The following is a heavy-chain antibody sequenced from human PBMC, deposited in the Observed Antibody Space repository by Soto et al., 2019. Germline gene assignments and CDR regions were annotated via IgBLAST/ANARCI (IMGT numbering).Heavy chain of an antibody. Sequence: PGGSLRLSCAASGFTFSSYPMHWVRQAPGKGLVWVAIILYDGRTIYYADSVEGRFTNSRDNTKNTLYLQMNSLRAEDTAVYYCARAVDTDSIVWAMDVWGQGTTVTVSS. V-gene: IGHV3-30-3*01. J-gene: IGHJ6*02. CDR1: GFTFSSYP. CDR3: ARAVDTDSIVWAMDV. D-gene: IGHD5-18*01. CDR2: ILYDGRTI.